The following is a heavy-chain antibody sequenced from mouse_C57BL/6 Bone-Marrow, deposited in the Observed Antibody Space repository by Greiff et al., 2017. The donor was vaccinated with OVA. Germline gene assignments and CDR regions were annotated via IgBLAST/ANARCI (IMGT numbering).Heavy chain of an antibody. Sequence: QVHVKQSGAELVKPGASVKLSCKASGYTFTEYTIHWVKQRSGQGLEWIGWFYPGSGSIKYNEKFKDKATLTADKSSSTVYMELSRLTSEDSAVYFCARHGRYYDYPYWYFDVWGTGTTVTVSS. J-gene: IGHJ1*03. CDR2: FYPGSGSI. CDR1: GYTFTEYT. V-gene: IGHV1-62-2*01. D-gene: IGHD2-4*01. CDR3: ARHGRYYDYPYWYFDV.